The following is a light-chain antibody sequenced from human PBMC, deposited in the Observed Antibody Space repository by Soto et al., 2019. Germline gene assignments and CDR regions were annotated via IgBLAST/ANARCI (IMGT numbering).Light chain of an antibody. J-gene: IGLJ1*01. V-gene: IGLV2-14*01. Sequence: QPVLTQPASVSGSPGQSITISCTGTSSDVGGYNYVSWYQQHPGKAPKLMIYDVTNRPSGVSNRFSGSKSGSTASLTISGLQAEDEADYYCSSYTSSSLYVFGTGTKLPVL. CDR3: SSYTSSSLYV. CDR1: SSDVGGYNY. CDR2: DVT.